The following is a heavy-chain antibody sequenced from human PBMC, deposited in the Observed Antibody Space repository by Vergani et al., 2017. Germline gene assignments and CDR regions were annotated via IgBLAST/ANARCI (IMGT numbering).Heavy chain of an antibody. CDR2: IYHSGST. Sequence: QLQLQESGPGLVKPSETLSLTCSVSGYSISSGYYWTWIRQPPGKGLQWIGRIYHSGSTYYKSSLSSRVTISVDTSKNQFSLKVTSVTAADTAVYYGARERGWFGEFSSLNYWGQGTLVTVSS. CDR1: GYSISSGYY. J-gene: IGHJ4*02. V-gene: IGHV4-38-2*02. D-gene: IGHD3-10*01. CDR3: ARERGWFGEFSSLNY.